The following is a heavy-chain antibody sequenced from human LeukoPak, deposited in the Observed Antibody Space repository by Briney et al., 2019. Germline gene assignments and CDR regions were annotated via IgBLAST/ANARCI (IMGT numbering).Heavy chain of an antibody. CDR1: GGTFSSYA. Sequence: SVEVSCKASGGTFSSYAISWVRQAPGQGLEWMGRIIPILGIANYAQKFQGRVTITADKSTSTAYMELSSLRSEDTAVYYCARDPSYSYGIFDCWGQGTLVTVSS. CDR2: IIPILGIA. D-gene: IGHD5-18*01. J-gene: IGHJ4*02. V-gene: IGHV1-69*04. CDR3: ARDPSYSYGIFDC.